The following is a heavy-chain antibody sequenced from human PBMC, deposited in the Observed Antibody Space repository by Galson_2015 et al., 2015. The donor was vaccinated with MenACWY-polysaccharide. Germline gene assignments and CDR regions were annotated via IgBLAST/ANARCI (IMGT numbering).Heavy chain of an antibody. V-gene: IGHV3-48*02. CDR3: ARVRVPTVATWYFDY. J-gene: IGHJ4*02. Sequence: SLRLSCAGSGFTFSSYSIIWVRQAPGKGLEWVSYITTSGSTRYYADSVKGRFTVSRDNAKNSVYLQMNSLRDEDTAVYYCARVRVPTVATWYFDYWGQGTLVTVSS. D-gene: IGHD4-23*01. CDR2: ITTSGSTR. CDR1: GFTFSSYS.